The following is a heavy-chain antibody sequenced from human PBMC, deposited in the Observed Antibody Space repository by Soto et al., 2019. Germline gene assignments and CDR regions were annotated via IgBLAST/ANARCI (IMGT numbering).Heavy chain of an antibody. Sequence: SETLSLTFTVSGGSISSYYWSWIRQPPGKGLEWIGYIYYSGSTNYNPSLKSRVTISVDTSKSQFSLKLSSVTAADTAVYYCARDIYVGYSYGSNYGMDVWGQGTTVTVSS. CDR3: ARDIYVGYSYGSNYGMDV. V-gene: IGHV4-59*01. J-gene: IGHJ6*02. CDR2: IYYSGST. D-gene: IGHD5-18*01. CDR1: GGSISSYY.